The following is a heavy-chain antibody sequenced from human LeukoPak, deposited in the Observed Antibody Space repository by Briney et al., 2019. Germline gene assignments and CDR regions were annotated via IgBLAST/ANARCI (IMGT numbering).Heavy chain of an antibody. Sequence: ASVKVSCKVFGYTFTNYDISWVRQAPGQGLEWMGGISAYNGNTNYAQKLQGRVTMTTDTSTSTAYMELRSLRSDDTAVYYCSRFGVVSFFDYWGQGTLVTVST. J-gene: IGHJ4*02. CDR3: SRFGVVSFFDY. CDR1: GYTFTNYD. D-gene: IGHD3-3*01. V-gene: IGHV1-18*01. CDR2: ISAYNGNT.